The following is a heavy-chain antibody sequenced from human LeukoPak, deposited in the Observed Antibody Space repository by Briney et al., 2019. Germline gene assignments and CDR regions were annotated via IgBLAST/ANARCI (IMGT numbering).Heavy chain of an antibody. V-gene: IGHV1-2*06. J-gene: IGHJ4*02. CDR2: INPNSGGT. CDR3: ARDQGPRYFDY. CDR1: GYTFTGYY. Sequence: GASVKISCKASGYTFTGYYMHWVRQAPGQGLEWMGRINPNSGGTNYAQKFQGRVTMTRDTSTSTVYMELSSLRSEDTAIYYCARDQGPRYFDYWGQGTLVTVSS.